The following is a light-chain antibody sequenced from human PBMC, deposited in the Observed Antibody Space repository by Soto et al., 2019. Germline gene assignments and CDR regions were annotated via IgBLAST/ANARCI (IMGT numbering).Light chain of an antibody. CDR3: QQAHEMPLT. CDR2: GAS. J-gene: IGKJ4*01. Sequence: IQMTQSPSYVSASVGDRVTITCRASRGISSTLAWYQQKPGKAPKLLISGASSLESGVPSRFSGSGSGTDYTLTIASLQAEDFATYYCQQAHEMPLTFGGGTKV. CDR1: RGISST. V-gene: IGKV1-12*01.